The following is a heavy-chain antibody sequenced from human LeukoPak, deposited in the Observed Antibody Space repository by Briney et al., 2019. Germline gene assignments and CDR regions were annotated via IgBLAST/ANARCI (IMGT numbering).Heavy chain of an antibody. J-gene: IGHJ5*02. Sequence: ASVKVSCKASGYTFTSYGISWVRQAPGQGLEWMGWISAYNGNTNYAQKLQGRATMTTDTSTSTAYMELRSLRSDDTAVYYCARDRTEWELLRFGVKNWFDPWGQGTLVTVSS. CDR2: ISAYNGNT. CDR1: GYTFTSYG. V-gene: IGHV1-18*01. D-gene: IGHD1-26*01. CDR3: ARDRTEWELLRFGVKNWFDP.